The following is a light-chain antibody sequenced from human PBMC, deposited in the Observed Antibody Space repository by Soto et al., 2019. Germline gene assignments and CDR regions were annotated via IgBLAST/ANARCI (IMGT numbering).Light chain of an antibody. CDR3: QQYNNWLRT. CDR2: GAS. V-gene: IGKV3-15*01. Sequence: ELVMTQSPAALSVAQGERATLSCRASQSISTFLAWYQQKPGQAPRLLIYGASTRATGIPARFSGSGSGTEFTLTISSLQSEDFALYYCQQYNNWLRTSGQ. J-gene: IGKJ1*01. CDR1: QSISTF.